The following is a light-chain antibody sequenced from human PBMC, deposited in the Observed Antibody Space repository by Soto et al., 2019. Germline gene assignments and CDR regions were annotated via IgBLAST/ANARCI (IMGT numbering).Light chain of an antibody. CDR2: DVS. V-gene: IGLV2-14*01. CDR1: SSAVGAYNY. Sequence: LTQPASVSGSPGQSVTISCTGTSSAVGAYNYVSWYQQHPAKVPKLMIYDVSNRPSGVSDRFSGSKSGNTASLTIPGLQAEDEADYYCYSYTSSSTYVFGTGTKVTVL. CDR3: YSYTSSSTYV. J-gene: IGLJ1*01.